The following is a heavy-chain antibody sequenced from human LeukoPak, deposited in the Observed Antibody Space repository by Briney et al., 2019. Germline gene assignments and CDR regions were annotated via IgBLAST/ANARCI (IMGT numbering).Heavy chain of an antibody. J-gene: IGHJ4*02. CDR2: ISGSGGST. CDR1: GFTFSSYA. V-gene: IGHV3-23*01. CDR3: ASHPLIVVVTATPYYFDY. D-gene: IGHD2-21*02. Sequence: GGSLRLSCAASGFTFSSYAMSWVRQAPGKGLEWVSAISGSGGSTYYADSVKGRFTISRDNSKNTLYLQMNSLRAEDTAVYYCASHPLIVVVTATPYYFDYWGQGTLVTVSS.